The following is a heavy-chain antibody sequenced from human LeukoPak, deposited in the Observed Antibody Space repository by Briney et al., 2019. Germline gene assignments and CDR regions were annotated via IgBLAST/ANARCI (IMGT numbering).Heavy chain of an antibody. CDR1: GGSVSRGSYY. CDR2: IYYSGST. V-gene: IGHV4-61*01. J-gene: IGHJ4*02. CDR3: ARVTNYGSGSYSDFDF. Sequence: PSETLSLTCTVSGGSVSRGSYYWSWIRQPPGKGLEWIGHIYYSGSTNYNPSLKSRVTISIDTSKNQFSLKLSSVTAADTAVYYCARVTNYGSGSYSDFDFWGQGTLVTVSS. D-gene: IGHD3-10*01.